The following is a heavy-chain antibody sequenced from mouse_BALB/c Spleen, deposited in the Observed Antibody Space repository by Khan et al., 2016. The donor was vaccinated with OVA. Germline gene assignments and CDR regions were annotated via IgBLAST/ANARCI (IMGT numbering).Heavy chain of an antibody. CDR3: ARDTAATPY. CDR2: IWAGGST. CDR1: GFSLTSYG. Sequence: VQLEESGPGLVAPSQSLSITCTVSGFSLTSYGVHWVRQPPGKGLEWLGIIWAGGSTNYNSAPMSRLSISKDNSKSQVFLKINSLQTDDTAMYYCARDTAATPYWGQGTLVTVSA. D-gene: IGHD1-2*01. J-gene: IGHJ3*01. V-gene: IGHV2-9*02.